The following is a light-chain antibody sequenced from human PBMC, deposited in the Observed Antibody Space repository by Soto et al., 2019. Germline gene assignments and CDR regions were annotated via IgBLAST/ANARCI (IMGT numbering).Light chain of an antibody. Sequence: DIVMTQSPDSLAVSLGERATINCKSSQSVLYSSNNRNHLAWYQQKPGQPPKLLIYWASTRESGVPDRFSGSGSGTDFTLSISNLQAEDVAVYYCQQFFNTPYTFGQGTKLEIK. J-gene: IGKJ2*01. CDR1: QSVLYSSNNRNH. V-gene: IGKV4-1*01. CDR2: WAS. CDR3: QQFFNTPYT.